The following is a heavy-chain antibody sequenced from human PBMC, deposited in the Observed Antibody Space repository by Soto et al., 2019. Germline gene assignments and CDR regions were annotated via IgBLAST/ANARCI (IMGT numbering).Heavy chain of an antibody. V-gene: IGHV6-1*01. J-gene: IGHJ4*01. D-gene: IGHD1-26*01. Sequence: QVQLKQSGPGLVKPSQTLSLTCAITGDSVSSNSAGWSWVRQSPSRGLEWLGRTYYRSKWYYEYAVTVRGRITINPDTSKNQYPLQLNTVTPEDTAVYFCARGEQYSGRSFDYWGQGTLVTVSS. CDR3: ARGEQYSGRSFDY. CDR1: GDSVSSNSAG. CDR2: TYYRSKWYY.